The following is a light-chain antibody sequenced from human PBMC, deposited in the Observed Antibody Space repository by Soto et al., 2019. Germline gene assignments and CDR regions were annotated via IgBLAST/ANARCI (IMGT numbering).Light chain of an antibody. Sequence: DIQMTQSPSTLSAFVGDRLTITCRASQSISTWLAWYQQKPGKAPKLLIYDASSLKSGVPSRFSGSGSGTEFTLTISSLQTDDFATYYCQQYYSSAPSWTFGQGTKLEI. J-gene: IGKJ1*01. CDR2: DAS. V-gene: IGKV1-5*01. CDR1: QSISTW. CDR3: QQYYSSAPSWT.